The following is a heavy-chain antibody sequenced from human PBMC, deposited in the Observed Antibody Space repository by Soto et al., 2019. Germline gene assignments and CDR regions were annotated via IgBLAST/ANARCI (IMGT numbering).Heavy chain of an antibody. V-gene: IGHV3-11*01. CDR2: ISSSGGAT. Sequence: QVQLVESGGGLVEHGGSLRLSCAISGFSFSDYFMSWIRQAPGKGLEWISEISSSGGATYYSDSLKGRFTISRDNAKDILYLEMNSLRPDDTAVYYCARTRFHYGVYWGQGAPVTVS. J-gene: IGHJ4*02. CDR1: GFSFSDYF. CDR3: ARTRFHYGVY. D-gene: IGHD2-8*01.